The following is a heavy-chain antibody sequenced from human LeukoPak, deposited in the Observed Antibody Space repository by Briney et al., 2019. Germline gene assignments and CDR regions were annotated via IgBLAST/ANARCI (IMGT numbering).Heavy chain of an antibody. Sequence: SETLSLTCTVSGGSISSYYWSWIRQSAGKGLEWIGRIYSSGSTNYHPSLKSRVTMSVDTSKNQFSLKLKSMTAADTAVYYCARVSMIVVVDAFDIWGQGTMVTVSS. J-gene: IGHJ3*02. CDR1: GGSISSYY. D-gene: IGHD3-22*01. CDR3: ARVSMIVVVDAFDI. V-gene: IGHV4-4*07. CDR2: IYSSGST.